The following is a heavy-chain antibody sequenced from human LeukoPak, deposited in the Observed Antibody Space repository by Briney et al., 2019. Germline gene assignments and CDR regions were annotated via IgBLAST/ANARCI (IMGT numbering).Heavy chain of an antibody. CDR2: IYHSGST. CDR3: ARNPASSSWGLYYYYYMDV. J-gene: IGHJ6*03. Sequence: PSETLSLTCTVSGYSISSGYYWGWIRQPPGKGLEWIGSIYHSGSTYYNPSLKSRVTISVDTSKNQFSLKLSSVTAADTAVYYCARNPASSSWGLYYYYYMDVWGKGTTVTVSS. D-gene: IGHD6-13*01. V-gene: IGHV4-38-2*02. CDR1: GYSISSGYY.